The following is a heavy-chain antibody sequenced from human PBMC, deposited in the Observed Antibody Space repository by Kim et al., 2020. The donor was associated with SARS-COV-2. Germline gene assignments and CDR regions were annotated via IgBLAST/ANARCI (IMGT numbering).Heavy chain of an antibody. CDR3: RQRPILELRGGFDY. V-gene: IGHV4-34*01. D-gene: IGHD1-7*01. J-gene: IGHJ4*02. CDR2: INHSGST. Sequence: SETLSLTCAVYGGSFSGYYWSWIRQPPGKGLEWIGEINHSGSTNYNPSLKSRVTISVDTSKNQFSLKLSSVTAAYTAVYYCRQRPILELRGGFDYWGQGTLVTVSS. CDR1: GGSFSGYY.